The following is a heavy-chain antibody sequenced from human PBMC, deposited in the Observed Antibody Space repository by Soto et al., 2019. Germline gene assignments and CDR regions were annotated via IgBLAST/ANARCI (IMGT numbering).Heavy chain of an antibody. V-gene: IGHV3-66*04. CDR3: ARQGSGWKGNYFDY. CDR2: IYSGGST. J-gene: IGHJ4*02. Sequence: GGSLRLSCAASGFTVSSNYMSWVRQAPGKGLEWVSVIYSGGSTYYADSVKGRVTISVDTSKNQFSLKLTSVTAADTAVYYCARQGSGWKGNYFDYWGQGTLVTVYS. D-gene: IGHD6-19*01. CDR1: GFTVSSNY.